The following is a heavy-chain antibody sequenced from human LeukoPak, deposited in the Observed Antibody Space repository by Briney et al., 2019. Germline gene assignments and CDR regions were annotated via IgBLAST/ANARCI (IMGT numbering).Heavy chain of an antibody. CDR2: IKSRTDGGTT. CDR3: TTAHLNLEHADY. D-gene: IGHD3-3*01. J-gene: IGHJ4*02. Sequence: PGGSLRLSCAASGFPFSSAWMSWVRQAPGKGLEWVGRIKSRTDGGTTDHAAPVKGRSTISRDDPKNTLYLQMNRLKTEDTAVYYCTTAHLNLEHADYWGQGTLVTVSS. V-gene: IGHV3-15*01. CDR1: GFPFSSAW.